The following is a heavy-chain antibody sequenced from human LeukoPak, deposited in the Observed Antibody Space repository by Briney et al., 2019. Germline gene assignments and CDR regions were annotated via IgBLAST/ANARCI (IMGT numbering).Heavy chain of an antibody. CDR2: IYHSGST. V-gene: IGHV4-38-2*02. D-gene: IGHD5-18*01. CDR1: GYSISSGYY. Sequence: PSETLSLTCSVSGYSISSGYYWGWIRQPPGKGLEWIGSIYHSGSTYYNPSLKSRVTISVDTSKNQFSLKLSSVTAADTAVYYCASSYGEGGNFDYWGQGTLVTVSS. J-gene: IGHJ4*02. CDR3: ASSYGEGGNFDY.